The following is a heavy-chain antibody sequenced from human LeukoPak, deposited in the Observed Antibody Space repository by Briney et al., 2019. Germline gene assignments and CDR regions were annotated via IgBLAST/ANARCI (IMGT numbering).Heavy chain of an antibody. J-gene: IGHJ4*02. Sequence: ASVKVSCKASGYTFTSYGISWVRQAPGQGLEWMGWISAYNGNTNYAQKLQGRVTMTTDTSTGTAYMELRSLRSDDTAVYYCATYPLHYGSGSAIDYWGQGTLVTVSS. D-gene: IGHD3-10*01. CDR3: ATYPLHYGSGSAIDY. CDR1: GYTFTSYG. V-gene: IGHV1-18*01. CDR2: ISAYNGNT.